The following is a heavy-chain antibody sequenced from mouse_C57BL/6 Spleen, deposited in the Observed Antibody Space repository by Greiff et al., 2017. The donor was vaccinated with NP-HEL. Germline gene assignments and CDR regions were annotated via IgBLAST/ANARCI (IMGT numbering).Heavy chain of an antibody. CDR2: IYPGDGDT. Sequence: QVQLQQSGPELVKPGASVKISCKASGYAFSSSWMNWVKQRPGKGLEWIGRIYPGDGDTNYNGKFKGKATLTADKSSSTAYMQLSSLTSEDSAVYFCAGSSLYYFDYWGQGTTLTVSS. J-gene: IGHJ2*01. CDR3: AGSSLYYFDY. V-gene: IGHV1-82*01. CDR1: GYAFSSSW. D-gene: IGHD1-1*01.